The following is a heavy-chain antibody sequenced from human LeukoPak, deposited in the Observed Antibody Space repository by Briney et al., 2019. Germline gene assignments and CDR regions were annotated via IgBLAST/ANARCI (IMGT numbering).Heavy chain of an antibody. CDR1: GGTFNNSA. CDR2: IMPLFGTA. V-gene: IGHV1-69*05. Sequence: ASVKVSCKTSGGTFNNSAISWVRQAPGQGLEWLGGIMPLFGTAGYAQKFQGRVTITKDESTRTVYLELASLTSDDTAVYYCARDVHGDYGSGWFDPWGQGTLVSVSS. D-gene: IGHD4-17*01. CDR3: ARDVHGDYGSGWFDP. J-gene: IGHJ5*02.